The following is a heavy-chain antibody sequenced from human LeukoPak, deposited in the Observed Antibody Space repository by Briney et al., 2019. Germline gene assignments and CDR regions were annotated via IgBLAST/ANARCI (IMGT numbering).Heavy chain of an antibody. V-gene: IGHV3-23*01. Sequence: TGGSLRLSCAASGFTFSIYAMSWVRQAPGKGLEWVSAISGSGGSTYYADSVKGRFTISRDNSKNTLYLQMNSLRAEDTAVYYCARWQWLVHFDYWGQGTLVPVSS. D-gene: IGHD6-19*01. J-gene: IGHJ4*02. CDR3: ARWQWLVHFDY. CDR2: ISGSGGST. CDR1: GFTFSIYA.